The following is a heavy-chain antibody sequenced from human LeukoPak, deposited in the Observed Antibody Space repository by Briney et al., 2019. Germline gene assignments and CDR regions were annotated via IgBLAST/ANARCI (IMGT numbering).Heavy chain of an antibody. D-gene: IGHD1-26*01. Sequence: GGSLRLSCAASGFTFSSHGMSWVRQAPGKGLEWVANIKQDGSEKYYVDSVKGRFTISRDNAKNSLYLQMNSLRAEDTAVYYCARGMGAQFFYYYYMDVWGKGTTVTVSS. J-gene: IGHJ6*03. CDR1: GFTFSSHG. CDR2: IKQDGSEK. CDR3: ARGMGAQFFYYYYMDV. V-gene: IGHV3-7*01.